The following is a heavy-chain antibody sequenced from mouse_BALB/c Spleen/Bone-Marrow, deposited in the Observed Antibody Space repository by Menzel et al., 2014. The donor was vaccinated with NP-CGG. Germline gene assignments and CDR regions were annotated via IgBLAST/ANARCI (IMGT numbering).Heavy chain of an antibody. J-gene: IGHJ3*01. D-gene: IGHD2-14*01. CDR1: GFSLTSYG. Sequence: VQLQQSGPSLVQPSQSLSITCTVSGFSLTSYGVHWVCQSPGKGLEWLGVIWRGGSTDYNAAFMSRLSITKGNSKSQVFFKMNSRQADDAAIYYCAKSGGYDGWLAYWGQGTLVTVSA. CDR3: AKSGGYDGWLAY. CDR2: IWRGGST. V-gene: IGHV2-5-1*01.